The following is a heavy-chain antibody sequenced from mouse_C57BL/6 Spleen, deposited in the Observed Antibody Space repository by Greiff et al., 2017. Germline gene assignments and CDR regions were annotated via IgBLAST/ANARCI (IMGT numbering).Heavy chain of an antibody. CDR3: ARDDGYYPFAY. J-gene: IGHJ3*01. D-gene: IGHD2-3*01. Sequence: VQRVESGPELVKPGASVKISCKASGYAFSSSWMNWVKQRPGKGLEWIGRIYPGDGDTNYNGKFKGKATLTADKSSSTAYMQLSSLTSEDSAVYFCARDDGYYPFAYWGQGTLVTVSA. V-gene: IGHV1-82*01. CDR2: IYPGDGDT. CDR1: GYAFSSSW.